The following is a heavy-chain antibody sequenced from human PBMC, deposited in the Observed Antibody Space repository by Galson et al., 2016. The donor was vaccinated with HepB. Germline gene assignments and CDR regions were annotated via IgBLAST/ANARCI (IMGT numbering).Heavy chain of an antibody. V-gene: IGHV3-21*01. CDR1: GFTFSSYS. CDR2: ISSSSSYI. D-gene: IGHD1-26*01. CDR3: ARGDIVGAIFDC. J-gene: IGHJ4*02. Sequence: SLRLSCAASGFTFSSYSMNWVRQAPGKGLEWVSSISSSSSYIYYADSVKGRFTISRDNAKNSLYLQMNSLRAEDTAVYYCARGDIVGAIFDCWGQETLVTVSS.